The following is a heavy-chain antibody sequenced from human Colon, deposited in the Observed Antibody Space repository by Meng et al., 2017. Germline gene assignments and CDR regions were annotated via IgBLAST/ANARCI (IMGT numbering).Heavy chain of an antibody. Sequence: GESLKISCRTSGFTLANYGMGWIRQAPGKGLEWVATISNGVENKHYADSVMGRFTVSRDNSKNTVFLQLASLTAEDTAVYYCVRDCCTDIGPNDSWGQGTVVTVSS. CDR1: GFTLANYG. V-gene: IGHV3-23*01. CDR3: VRDCCTDIGPNDS. CDR2: ISNGVENK. D-gene: IGHD2-8*02. J-gene: IGHJ4*02.